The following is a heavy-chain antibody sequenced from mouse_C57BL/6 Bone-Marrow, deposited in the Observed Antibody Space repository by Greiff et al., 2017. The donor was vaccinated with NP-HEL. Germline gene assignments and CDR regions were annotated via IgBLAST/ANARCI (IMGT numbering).Heavy chain of an antibody. J-gene: IGHJ4*01. CDR3: ARTRGYGRAPMDY. CDR2: IDPSDSET. D-gene: IGHD2-1*01. V-gene: IGHV1-52*01. Sequence: VQLQQPGAELVRPGSSVKLSCKASGYTFPSYWMHWVKQRPIQGLEWIGNIDPSDSETHYNQKFKDKATLTVDKSSSTAYMQLSSLTSEDSAVYYCARTRGYGRAPMDYWGQGTSVTVSS. CDR1: GYTFPSYW.